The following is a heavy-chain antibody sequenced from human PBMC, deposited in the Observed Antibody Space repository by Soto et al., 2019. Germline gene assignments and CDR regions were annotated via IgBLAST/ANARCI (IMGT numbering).Heavy chain of an antibody. J-gene: IGHJ4*02. D-gene: IGHD1-1*01. CDR2: IYWDDDK. CDR1: GFSLTTRPMG. Sequence: QITLKESGPTLVEPTETLTLTCSFSGFSLTTRPMGVAWMRQPPGKALEWLAVIYWDDDKRYNPSLRSRLTIPKDTSQKQVVLSMNYMEPPDTATYYCAHRLGGFSWNDGYLDYWGQGTRVTVSS. CDR3: AHRLGGFSWNDGYLDY. V-gene: IGHV2-5*02.